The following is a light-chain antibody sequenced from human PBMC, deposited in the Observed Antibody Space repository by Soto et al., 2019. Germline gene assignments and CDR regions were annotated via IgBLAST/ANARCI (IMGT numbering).Light chain of an antibody. J-gene: IGKJ1*01. V-gene: IGKV3-15*01. Sequence: VMTQSASTLSVSPGERAALSCRASQSVSSNLAWYQQKPGQAPRLLIYGASTRATGIPARFSGSGSGTEFTLTISSLQSEDFAVYYCQQYNNWVTFGQGTKVDIK. CDR1: QSVSSN. CDR3: QQYNNWVT. CDR2: GAS.